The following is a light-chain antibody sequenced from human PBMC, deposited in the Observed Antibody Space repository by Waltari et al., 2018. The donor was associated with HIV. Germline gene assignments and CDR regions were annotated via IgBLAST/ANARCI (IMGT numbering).Light chain of an antibody. CDR3: AAWDDSLNWHVV. CDR2: SNN. J-gene: IGLJ2*01. V-gene: IGLV1-44*01. Sequence: QSVLTQPPSASGTPGQRVTISCSGSSSNIGSNTVNWYQQLPGTAPKLLIYSNNQRPSGVPDRFYGSKSGTSASLAISGLQSEDEAYYYCAAWDDSLNWHVVFGGGTKLTVL. CDR1: SSNIGSNT.